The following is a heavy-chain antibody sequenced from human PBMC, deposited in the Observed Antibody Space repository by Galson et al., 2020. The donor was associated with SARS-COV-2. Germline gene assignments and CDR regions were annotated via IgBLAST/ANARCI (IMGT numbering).Heavy chain of an antibody. D-gene: IGHD4-4*01. CDR2: INPSGGST. Sequence: ASVKVSCKASGYTFTSYYMHWVRQAPGQGLEWMGIINPSGGSTSYAQKFQGRVTMTRDTSTSTVYMELSSLRSEDTAVYYCAREGYSKPWGYYYGMDVWGQGTTVTVSS. J-gene: IGHJ6*02. CDR3: AREGYSKPWGYYYGMDV. V-gene: IGHV1-46*01. CDR1: GYTFTSYY.